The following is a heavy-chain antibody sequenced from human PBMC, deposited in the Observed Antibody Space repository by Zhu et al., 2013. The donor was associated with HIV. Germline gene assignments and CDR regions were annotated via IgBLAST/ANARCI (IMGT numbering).Heavy chain of an antibody. CDR2: INPNSGGT. D-gene: IGHD2-21*02. Sequence: QVQLVQSGAEVKKPGASVKVSCKASGYTFTGYYMHWVRQAPGQGLEWMGWINPNSGGTNYAQKFQGRVTMTRDTSISTAYMELSRLRSDDTAVYYCARDLNRVVVTAISGLGYWGQGTLVTVSS. V-gene: IGHV1-2*02. J-gene: IGHJ4*02. CDR1: GYTFTGYY. CDR3: ARDLNRVVVTAISGLGY.